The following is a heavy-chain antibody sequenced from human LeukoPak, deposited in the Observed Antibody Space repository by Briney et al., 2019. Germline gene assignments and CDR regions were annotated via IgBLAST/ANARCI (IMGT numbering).Heavy chain of an antibody. D-gene: IGHD2-15*01. Sequence: GGSLRLSCAASEFSVGSNYMTWVRQAPGKGLEWVSLIYSGGSTYYADSVKGRFTISRDNSKNTLYLQMNSLRAEDTAVYYCASPGYCSGGSCSNFDIWGQGTMVTVSS. V-gene: IGHV3-66*01. CDR3: ASPGYCSGGSCSNFDI. CDR2: IYSGGST. J-gene: IGHJ3*02. CDR1: EFSVGSNY.